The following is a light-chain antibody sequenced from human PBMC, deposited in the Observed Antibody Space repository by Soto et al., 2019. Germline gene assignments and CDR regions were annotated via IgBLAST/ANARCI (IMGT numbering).Light chain of an antibody. J-gene: IGKJ3*01. CDR1: QDIRTS. CDR2: GAS. Sequence: DIQMTQSPSSLSASVGARVSITCQASQDIRTSLSWFQQKAGRAPKLLIYGASNLETGVPSRFRGSGSGRDFTFTISSLQPEDIATYYCQHYDNLPPFTFGSGTKVDIK. V-gene: IGKV1-33*01. CDR3: QHYDNLPPFT.